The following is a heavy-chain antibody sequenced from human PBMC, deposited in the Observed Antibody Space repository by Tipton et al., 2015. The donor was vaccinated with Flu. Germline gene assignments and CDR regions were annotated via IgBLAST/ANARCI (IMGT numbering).Heavy chain of an antibody. J-gene: IGHJ4*02. CDR3: ARDEGGTYPD. D-gene: IGHD1-14*01. Sequence: QLVQSGGGLIRPGGSLRLSCAVSGFTVSTSCMSWVRQPPGKGLEWVSIVYDDGRTYYADSVEGRFAISRDNSKNILYLQMNSLRADDTAVYFCARDEGGTYPDWGQGTLVTVSS. CDR2: VYDDGRT. CDR1: GFTVSTSC. V-gene: IGHV3-53*01.